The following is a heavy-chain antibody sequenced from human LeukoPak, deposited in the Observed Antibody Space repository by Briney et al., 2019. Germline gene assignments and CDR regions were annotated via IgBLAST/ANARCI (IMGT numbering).Heavy chain of an antibody. V-gene: IGHV3-21*01. CDR2: ISCSSSYI. CDR3: ASPAGYSSGWATAPFDY. Sequence: GGSLRLSCAASGFTFSSYSTNWVRQAPGKGLEWVSSISCSSSYIYYADSVKGRFTISRDNAKNSLYLQMNSPRAEDTAVYYCASPAGYSSGWATAPFDYWGQGTLVTVSS. D-gene: IGHD6-19*01. CDR1: GFTFSSYS. J-gene: IGHJ4*02.